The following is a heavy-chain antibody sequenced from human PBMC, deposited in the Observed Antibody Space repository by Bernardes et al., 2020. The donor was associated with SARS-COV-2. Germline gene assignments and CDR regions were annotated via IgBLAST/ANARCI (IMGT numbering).Heavy chain of an antibody. J-gene: IGHJ6*02. CDR2: IYDGGSI. D-gene: IGHD6-6*01. CDR3: ARGPWEYRGSSSYYYGLDV. CDR1: GDSISRYF. V-gene: IGHV4-59*01. Sequence: SETLSLTCTVSGDSISRYFWTWVRQPPGKGLEFLSYIYDGGSIKYTPSLQSRATISVDTSKSQISLKLTSVTSDDTAVYYCARGPWEYRGSSSYYYGLDVWGQGTTVTVSS.